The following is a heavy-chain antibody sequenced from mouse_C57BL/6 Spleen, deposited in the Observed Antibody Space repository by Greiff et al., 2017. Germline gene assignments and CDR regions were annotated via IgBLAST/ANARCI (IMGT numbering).Heavy chain of an antibody. D-gene: IGHD2-5*01. Sequence: EVKLVESGEGLVKPGGSLKLSCAASGFTFSSYAMSWVRQTPEKRLEWVAYISSGGDYIYYADTVKGRFTISRDNARNTLYLQMSSLQSEDTAMYYCTRSSNYVRYYAMDYWGQGTSVTVSS. CDR3: TRSSNYVRYYAMDY. J-gene: IGHJ4*01. CDR1: GFTFSSYA. CDR2: ISSGGDYI. V-gene: IGHV5-9-1*02.